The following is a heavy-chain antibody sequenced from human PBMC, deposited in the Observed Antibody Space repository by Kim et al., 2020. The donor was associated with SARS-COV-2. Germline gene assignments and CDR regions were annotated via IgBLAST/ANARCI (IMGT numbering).Heavy chain of an antibody. CDR1: GFIFHTYA. Sequence: GGSLRLSCAASGFIFHTYAMHWARQTPGKGLEYVSAISSNGFDTYYADSVSGRFTISRDNSKNTLFLQMGSLRPEDMGVYYCAREGRHCSGTACYVFDYWGQGTLVTVSS. J-gene: IGHJ4*02. CDR3: AREGRHCSGTACYVFDY. V-gene: IGHV3-64*02. D-gene: IGHD2-2*01. CDR2: ISSNGFDT.